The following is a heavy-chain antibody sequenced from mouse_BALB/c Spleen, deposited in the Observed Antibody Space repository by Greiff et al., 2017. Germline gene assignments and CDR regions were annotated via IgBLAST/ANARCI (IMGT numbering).Heavy chain of an antibody. CDR3: ARDGGYLFAY. V-gene: IGHV2-9*02. D-gene: IGHD2-3*01. CDR1: GFSLTSYG. Sequence: VKLVESGPGLVAPSQSLSITCTVSGFSLTSYGVHWVRQPPGKGLEWLGVIWAGGSTNYNSALMSRLSISKDNSKSQVFLKMNSLQTDYTAMYYCARDGGYLFAYWGQGTLVTVSA. J-gene: IGHJ3*01. CDR2: IWAGGST.